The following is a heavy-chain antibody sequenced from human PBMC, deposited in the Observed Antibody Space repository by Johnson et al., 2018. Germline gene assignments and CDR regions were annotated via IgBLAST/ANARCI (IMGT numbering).Heavy chain of an antibody. CDR1: GFTFSSYW. CDR3: ARVDDFWSGYGYPHAFDI. Sequence: VQLVQSGGGLVQPGGSLRLSCAASGFTFSSYWMSWVRQAPGKGLEWVANIKQDGSEKYYVDSVKGRFTISRDNAKNSLYLQMNSLRAEGTAVYYCARVDDFWSGYGYPHAFDIWGQGTMVTVSS. D-gene: IGHD3-3*01. CDR2: IKQDGSEK. V-gene: IGHV3-7*01. J-gene: IGHJ3*02.